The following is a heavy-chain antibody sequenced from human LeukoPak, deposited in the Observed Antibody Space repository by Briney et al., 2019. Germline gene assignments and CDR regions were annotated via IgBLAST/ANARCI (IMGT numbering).Heavy chain of an antibody. J-gene: IGHJ4*02. CDR3: ARDAVLIGLDY. CDR2: ISSSSSYI. V-gene: IGHV3-21*01. CDR1: GXXFSSYS. Sequence: GGSLRLSXXASGXXFSSYSMNWVRQAPGKGLEWVSSISSSSSYIYYADSVKGRFTISRDNAKNSLYLQMNSLRAEDTAVYYCARDAVLIGLDYWGQGALVTVSS.